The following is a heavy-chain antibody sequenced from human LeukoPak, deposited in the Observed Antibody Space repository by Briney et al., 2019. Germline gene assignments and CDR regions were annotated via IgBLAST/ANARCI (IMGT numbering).Heavy chain of an antibody. CDR3: ATDYCSSTSCYRRRYCYYYYMDV. V-gene: IGHV1-69-2*01. J-gene: IGHJ6*03. Sequence: ASVKISCKVSGYTFTDYYMHWVQQAPGKGLEWMGVVDPEDGETIYAEKFQGRVTITADTSTDTAYMELSSLRSEATAVYYCATDYCSSTSCYRRRYCYYYYMDVWGKGTTVTVSS. CDR1: GYTFTDYY. CDR2: VDPEDGET. D-gene: IGHD2-2*02.